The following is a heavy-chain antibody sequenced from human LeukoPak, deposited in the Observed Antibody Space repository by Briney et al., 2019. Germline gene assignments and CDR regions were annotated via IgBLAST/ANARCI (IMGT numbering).Heavy chain of an antibody. Sequence: GGSLRLSCAASGFTFSCCGIHWVRQAPGKGLEWVTFVRNDGSDKYYADSVKGRFTISRDNSKNTVYLQMNSLRAEDTALYYCAKDYSPILLDAFDIWGQGTMVTVSS. CDR2: VRNDGSDK. J-gene: IGHJ3*02. D-gene: IGHD2-21*01. CDR1: GFTFSCCG. V-gene: IGHV3-30*02. CDR3: AKDYSPILLDAFDI.